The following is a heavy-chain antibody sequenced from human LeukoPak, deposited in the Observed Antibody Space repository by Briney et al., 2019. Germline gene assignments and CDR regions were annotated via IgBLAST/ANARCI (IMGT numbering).Heavy chain of an antibody. D-gene: IGHD4-17*01. CDR3: ARTSPTVTSGDYCFDS. Sequence: GESLKISCKGFGYSFTSYWIGWVRQMPGKVLEWMGMIYPADSETRYSPSFQGQVTISADKSTNIVYLQWSSLKASDTAIYYCARTSPTVTSGDYCFDSWGQGSLVTVSS. CDR1: GYSFTSYW. J-gene: IGHJ4*02. CDR2: IYPADSET. V-gene: IGHV5-51*01.